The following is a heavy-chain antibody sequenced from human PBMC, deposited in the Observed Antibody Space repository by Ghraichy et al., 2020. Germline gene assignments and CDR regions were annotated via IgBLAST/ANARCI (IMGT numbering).Heavy chain of an antibody. D-gene: IGHD6-19*01. J-gene: IGHJ4*02. Sequence: SETLSLTCTVSGGSISSYYWSWIRQPPGKGLEWIGYIYYSGSTNYNPSLKSRVTISVDTSKNQFSLKLSSVTAADTAVYYCARSIAVASYYFDYWGQGTLVTVSS. CDR3: ARSIAVASYYFDY. CDR2: IYYSGST. V-gene: IGHV4-59*01. CDR1: GGSISSYY.